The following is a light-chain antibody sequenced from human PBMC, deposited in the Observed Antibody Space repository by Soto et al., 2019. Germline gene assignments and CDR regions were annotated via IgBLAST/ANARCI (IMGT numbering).Light chain of an antibody. J-gene: IGKJ1*01. V-gene: IGKV1-5*03. Sequence: DIQMTQSPSSLSASVGDRVTITCRGSQGISSWLAWYQQKPGKAPRLLIYKASSLASGVPSRFSGSGSGTEFTLTISSLQPDDFATYYCQQYNSYSWTFGQGTKVDI. CDR1: QGISSW. CDR3: QQYNSYSWT. CDR2: KAS.